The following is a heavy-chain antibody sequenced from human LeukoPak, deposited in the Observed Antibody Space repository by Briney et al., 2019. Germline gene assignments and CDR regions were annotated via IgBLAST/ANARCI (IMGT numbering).Heavy chain of an antibody. CDR2: INHSGST. V-gene: IGHV4-34*01. CDR3: ARQLVILYYFDY. Sequence: SETLSLTCAVYGGSFSGYYWSWIRQPPGKGLEWIGEINHSGSTNYNPSLKSRVTISVDTSKNQFSLKLSSVTAADTAVYYCARQLVILYYFDYWGQGTLVTVPS. D-gene: IGHD3-16*02. J-gene: IGHJ4*02. CDR1: GGSFSGYY.